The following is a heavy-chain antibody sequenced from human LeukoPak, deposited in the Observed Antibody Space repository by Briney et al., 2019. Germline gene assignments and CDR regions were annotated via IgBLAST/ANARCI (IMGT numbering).Heavy chain of an antibody. V-gene: IGHV3-30-3*01. D-gene: IGHD3-10*01. J-gene: IGHJ4*02. Sequence: PGGSLRLSCAASGFTFSSYAMHWVRQAPGKGLEWVAVISYDGSNKYYADSVKGRFTISRDNSKNTLYLQMNSLRAEDTAVYYCARGELWFGELSSAAPDYWGQGTLVTVSS. CDR2: ISYDGSNK. CDR1: GFTFSSYA. CDR3: ARGELWFGELSSAAPDY.